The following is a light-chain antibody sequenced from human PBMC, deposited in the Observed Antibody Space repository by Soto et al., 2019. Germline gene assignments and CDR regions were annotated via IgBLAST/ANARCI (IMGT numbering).Light chain of an antibody. CDR2: GAS. CDR1: QSISGT. J-gene: IGKJ1*01. Sequence: EIVMTQSPATLAVSAGGRATRCCRASQSISGTLAWYQQKPGQAPRLLIHGASTRAPGFPARFSGSGSGTDFTLTISSLQSEDFAVYYCQQYNDWPWTFGQGTKVDIK. V-gene: IGKV3-15*01. CDR3: QQYNDWPWT.